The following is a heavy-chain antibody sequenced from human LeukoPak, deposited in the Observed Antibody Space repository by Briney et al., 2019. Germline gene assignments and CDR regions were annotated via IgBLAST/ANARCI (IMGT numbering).Heavy chain of an antibody. CDR3: ARSPARGPYDFWSGYYKSETDY. V-gene: IGHV4-34*01. CDR2: INHRGST. D-gene: IGHD3-3*01. Sequence: SETLSLTCAVYGGSFSGYYWSWIRQPPGKGLEWIGEINHRGSTNYNPSLKSRVTISVDTSKNQFSLKLSSVTAADTAVYYCARSPARGPYDFWSGYYKSETDYWGQGTLVTVSS. J-gene: IGHJ4*02. CDR1: GGSFSGYY.